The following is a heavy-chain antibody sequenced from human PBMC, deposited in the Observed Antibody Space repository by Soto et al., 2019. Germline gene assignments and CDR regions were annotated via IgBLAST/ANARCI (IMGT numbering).Heavy chain of an antibody. V-gene: IGHV4-34*01. CDR1: GGSFSGYY. CDR3: ARGVILWFGELLSKRGYYYYCMDV. D-gene: IGHD3-10*01. J-gene: IGHJ6*02. CDR2: INHSGST. Sequence: SETLSLTCAVYGGSFSGYYWSWIRQPPGKGLEWIGEINHSGSTNYNPSLKSRVTISVDTSKNQFSLKLSSVTAADTAVYYCARGVILWFGELLSKRGYYYYCMDVWGQGTTVTVSS.